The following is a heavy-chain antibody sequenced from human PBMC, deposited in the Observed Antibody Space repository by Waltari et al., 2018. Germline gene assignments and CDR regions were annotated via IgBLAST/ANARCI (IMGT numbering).Heavy chain of an antibody. D-gene: IGHD3-16*02. V-gene: IGHV4-4*02. Sequence: QVQLVASGPGLVTPSGTLSLTSAVSGGSMISSTWWSWVRQPPGMGLEWIGEIYHSGSTNYNPSLKSRVTISVDKSENQFSLKLSSVTAADTAVYYCARHRKMTCGGVIVMEGLDYWGRGARVTVSS. CDR3: ARHRKMTCGGVIVMEGLDY. J-gene: IGHJ4*02. CDR1: GGSMISSTW. CDR2: IYHSGST.